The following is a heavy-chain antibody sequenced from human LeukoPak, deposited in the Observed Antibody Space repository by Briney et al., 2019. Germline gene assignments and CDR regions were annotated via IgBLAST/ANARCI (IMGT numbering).Heavy chain of an antibody. D-gene: IGHD4-11*01. V-gene: IGHV4-34*01. CDR2: ISHAGST. J-gene: IGHJ4*02. Sequence: SETLSLTCAVSGGLFTGYYWSWIRQSPGKGLEWIGEISHAGSTTYNPSLKSRVIISLDTSKNHVSLSLSSLTAADTAVYYCARDMTTTPGAYDYWGQGALVTVSS. CDR1: GGLFTGYY. CDR3: ARDMTTTPGAYDY.